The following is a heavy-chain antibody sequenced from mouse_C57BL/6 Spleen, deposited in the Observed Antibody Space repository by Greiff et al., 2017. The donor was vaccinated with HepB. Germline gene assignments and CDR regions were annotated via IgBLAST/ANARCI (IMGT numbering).Heavy chain of an antibody. CDR2: ISSGSSTI. Sequence: EVMLVESGGGLVKPGGSLKLSCAASGFTFSDYGMHWVRQAPEKGLEWVAYISSGSSTIYYADTVTGRFTISRDNAKNTLCLQMTSLRSEDSAMYYCAMGDGYYVYAMDYWGQGTSVTVSS. CDR3: AMGDGYYVYAMDY. V-gene: IGHV5-17*01. CDR1: GFTFSDYG. J-gene: IGHJ4*01. D-gene: IGHD2-3*01.